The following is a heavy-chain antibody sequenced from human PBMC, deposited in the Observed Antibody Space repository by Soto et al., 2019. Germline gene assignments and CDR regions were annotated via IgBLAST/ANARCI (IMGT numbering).Heavy chain of an antibody. CDR1: GYSFTSYW. CDR2: IDPSDSYT. CDR3: ARLGAYSYGYEDY. Sequence: VASVKISCKGSGYSFTSYWISWVRQMPGKGLEWMGRIDPSDSYTNYSPSFQGHVTISADKSISTAYLQWSSLKASDTAMYYCARLGAYSYGYEDYWGQGTLVTVSS. J-gene: IGHJ4*02. D-gene: IGHD5-18*01. V-gene: IGHV5-10-1*01.